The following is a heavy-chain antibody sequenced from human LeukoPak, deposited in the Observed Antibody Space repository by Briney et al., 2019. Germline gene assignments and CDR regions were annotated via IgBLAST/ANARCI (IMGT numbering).Heavy chain of an antibody. CDR3: AKDRAGQWLSPYYFDY. J-gene: IGHJ4*02. V-gene: IGHV3-23*01. CDR2: ISGSGGST. CDR1: GFTFSSYA. Sequence: GGSLRLSCAASGFTFSSYAMSWVRQAPGKGLEWVSAISGSGGSTYYADSVKGRFTISRDNSKNTLYLQMNSLRAEDTAVYYCAKDRAGQWLSPYYFDYWGQGTLVTVSS. D-gene: IGHD6-19*01.